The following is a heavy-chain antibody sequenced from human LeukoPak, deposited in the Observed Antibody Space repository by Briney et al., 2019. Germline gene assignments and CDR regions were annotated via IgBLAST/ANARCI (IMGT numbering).Heavy chain of an antibody. J-gene: IGHJ4*02. CDR3: AKDRQIWFGELLLDYFDY. CDR2: ISGSGGST. CDR1: GFTFSSYA. Sequence: PGGSLRLSCAASGFTFSSYAMSWVRQAPGKGLEWVSAISGSGGSTYYADSVKGRFTTSRDNSKNTLYLQMNSLRAEDTAVYYCAKDRQIWFGELLLDYFDYWGQGTLVTVSS. V-gene: IGHV3-23*01. D-gene: IGHD3-10*01.